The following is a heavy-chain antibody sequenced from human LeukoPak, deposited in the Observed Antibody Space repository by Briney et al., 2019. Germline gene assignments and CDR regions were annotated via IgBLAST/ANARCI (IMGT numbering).Heavy chain of an antibody. Sequence: ASVKVSCKASGGTFSSYAISWVRQAPGQGLEWMGRIIPILGIANYAQKFQGRVTITADKSTSTAYMELSSLRSEDTAVYYCAREPIRYSGSCKTNVVWDYWGQGTLVTVSS. CDR3: AREPIRYSGSCKTNVVWDY. CDR1: GGTFSSYA. CDR2: IIPILGIA. J-gene: IGHJ4*02. D-gene: IGHD1-26*01. V-gene: IGHV1-69*04.